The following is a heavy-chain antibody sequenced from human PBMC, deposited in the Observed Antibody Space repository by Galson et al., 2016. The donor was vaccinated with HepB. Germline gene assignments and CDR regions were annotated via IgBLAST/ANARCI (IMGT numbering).Heavy chain of an antibody. CDR3: AKGFYGDFPSWFDP. V-gene: IGHV3-9*01. Sequence: SLRLSCAASGFTFENHAMHWVRQVPGKGLEWVSSITWNSGRKGYADSVKGRFTISRDNAKNSLYLQMNSLRPEDTALYYCAKGFYGDFPSWFDPWGQGTLVTVSS. CDR2: ITWNSGRK. J-gene: IGHJ5*02. D-gene: IGHD4-17*01. CDR1: GFTFENHA.